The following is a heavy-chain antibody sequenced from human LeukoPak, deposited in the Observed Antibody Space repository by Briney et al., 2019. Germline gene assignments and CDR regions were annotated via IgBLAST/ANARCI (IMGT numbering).Heavy chain of an antibody. J-gene: IGHJ6*03. CDR3: ARLTKNDSGSYRFGKKKRGYMDV. D-gene: IGHD3-10*01. CDR1: GGSFSGYY. V-gene: IGHV4-34*01. Sequence: PSETLSLTCAVYGGSFSGYYWSWIRQPPGKGLEGIGEINHSGSTNYNPSLKSRVTISVDTSKNQFSLKLSSVTAADTAVYYCARLTKNDSGSYRFGKKKRGYMDVWGKGTTVTISS. CDR2: INHSGST.